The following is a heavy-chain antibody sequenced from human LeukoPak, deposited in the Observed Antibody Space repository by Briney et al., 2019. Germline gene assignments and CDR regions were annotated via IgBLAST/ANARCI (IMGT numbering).Heavy chain of an antibody. D-gene: IGHD2-15*01. Sequence: GGSLRLSCAASGFTVSSNYMSWVRQAPGRGLEWVSVIYSGGSTYYADSVKGRFTISRDNSKNTLYLQMNSLRAEDTAVYYCARLGYCSGGSCYPGAFDIWGQGTMVTVSS. V-gene: IGHV3-53*01. CDR2: IYSGGST. CDR3: ARLGYCSGGSCYPGAFDI. CDR1: GFTVSSNY. J-gene: IGHJ3*02.